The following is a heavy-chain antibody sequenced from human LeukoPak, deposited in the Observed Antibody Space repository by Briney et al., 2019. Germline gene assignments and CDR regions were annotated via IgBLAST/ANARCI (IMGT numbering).Heavy chain of an antibody. CDR1: GYTFTDYY. D-gene: IGHD5-24*01. CDR2: INPNSGGT. CDR3: ARWGHSINAFDI. Sequence: ASVTVSFKASGYTFTDYYMHWVRQAPGQGLEWMGWINPNSGGTNYAQKFQGRVTMTRDTSISTASMELSRLRSDDTAVYYCARWGHSINAFDIWGQGTMVTVSS. J-gene: IGHJ3*02. V-gene: IGHV1-2*02.